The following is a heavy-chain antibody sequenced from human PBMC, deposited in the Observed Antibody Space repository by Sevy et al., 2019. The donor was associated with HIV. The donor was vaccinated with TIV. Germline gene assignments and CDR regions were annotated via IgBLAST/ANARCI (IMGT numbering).Heavy chain of an antibody. CDR1: GYTLNEFS. CDR3: ATTKDYYDSSGYPFDY. J-gene: IGHJ4*02. V-gene: IGHV1-24*01. D-gene: IGHD3-22*01. Sequence: VSVKVSCKVSGYTLNEFSMHWVRQAPGKGLEWMTTFDPEDGDPEDGKTIYAQKFLGRVTVTEDTSTDTAYMELSSLRSEETAVYYCATTKDYYDSSGYPFDYWGQGTLVTVSS. CDR2: FDPEDGDPEDGKT.